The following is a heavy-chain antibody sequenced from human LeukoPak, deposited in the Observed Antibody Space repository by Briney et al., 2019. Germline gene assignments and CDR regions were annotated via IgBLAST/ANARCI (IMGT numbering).Heavy chain of an antibody. V-gene: IGHV3-7*01. CDR2: IKQDGSEK. CDR3: ASLGHYYDSSGYSRDYFDY. Sequence: GGSLRLSCAASGFTFSSYWMSWVRQAPGKWLEWVANIKQDGSEKYYVDSVKGRFTISRDNAKNSLYLQMNSLRAEDTAVYYGASLGHYYDSSGYSRDYFDYWGQGTLVTVSS. D-gene: IGHD3-22*01. J-gene: IGHJ4*02. CDR1: GFTFSSYW.